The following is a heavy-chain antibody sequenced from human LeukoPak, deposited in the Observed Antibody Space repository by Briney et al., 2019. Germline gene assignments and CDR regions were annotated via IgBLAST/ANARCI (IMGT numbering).Heavy chain of an antibody. CDR1: GGSISSYC. V-gene: IGHV4-59*08. Sequence: SETLSLTGTVSGGSISSYCWSWIRQPPGKGLDWIGDIYYSGSTNYNPSLKSRATISVDTSNNQFSLKLSSVTAADTAVYYCASTYNSSPSFDYWGQGTLVTVSS. CDR2: IYYSGST. CDR3: ASTYNSSPSFDY. D-gene: IGHD6-19*01. J-gene: IGHJ4*02.